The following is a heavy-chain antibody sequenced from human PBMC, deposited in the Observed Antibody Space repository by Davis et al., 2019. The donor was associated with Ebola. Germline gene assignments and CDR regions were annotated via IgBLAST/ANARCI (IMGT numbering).Heavy chain of an antibody. CDR2: IYYSGST. CDR1: GGSISSYY. Sequence: PSETLSLTCTVSGGSISSYYWSWIRQPPGKGLEWIGYIYYSGSTNYYPSLKSRVTISVDTSKNQFSLKLSSVTAADTAVYYCARRLPITTWGPYYYYGMDVWGQGTTVTVSS. CDR3: ARRLPITTWGPYYYYGMDV. V-gene: IGHV4-59*08. J-gene: IGHJ6*02. D-gene: IGHD4-11*01.